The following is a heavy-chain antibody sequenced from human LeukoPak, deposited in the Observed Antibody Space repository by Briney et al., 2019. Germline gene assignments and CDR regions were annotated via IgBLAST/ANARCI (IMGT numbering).Heavy chain of an antibody. J-gene: IGHJ4*02. Sequence: ASVKVSCKVSGYTLTELSMHWVRQAPGKGLEWMGGFDPEDGETIYAQKFRGRVTMTEDTSTDTAYMELSSLRSEDTAVYYCATGLRYYYDSNGYYLDYWGQGTLVTVSS. CDR1: GYTLTELS. D-gene: IGHD3-22*01. CDR3: ATGLRYYYDSNGYYLDY. CDR2: FDPEDGET. V-gene: IGHV1-24*01.